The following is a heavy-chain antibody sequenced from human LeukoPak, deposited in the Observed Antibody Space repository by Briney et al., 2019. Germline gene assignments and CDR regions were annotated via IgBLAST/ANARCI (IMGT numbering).Heavy chain of an antibody. Sequence: PGGSLILSCAASGVTFSSYAMSWVRQAPGEGLEWVSVISGSGGSTSDAASVKGRCSISRDNSKNTLYQQMNSLRDKDTAVYYCAKHSNRYYEAQHPDYWGQGTLVTVSS. D-gene: IGHD1-7*01. CDR3: AKHSNRYYEAQHPDY. CDR1: GVTFSSYA. V-gene: IGHV3-23*01. CDR2: ISGSGGST. J-gene: IGHJ4*02.